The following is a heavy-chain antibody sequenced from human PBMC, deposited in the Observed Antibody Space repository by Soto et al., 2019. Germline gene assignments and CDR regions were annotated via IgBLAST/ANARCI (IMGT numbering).Heavy chain of an antibody. CDR2: INSDGSST. V-gene: IGHV3-74*01. D-gene: IGHD1-26*01. Sequence: EVQLVESGGGLVQPGGSLRLSCAASGFTFSSYWMHWVRQAPGKGLVWVSRINSDGSSTSYADSVKGRFTISRDNAKNTLYLQMNSLRAEDTAVYYCARDREVYYYCYGMDVWGQGTTVTVSS. CDR3: ARDREVYYYCYGMDV. CDR1: GFTFSSYW. J-gene: IGHJ6*02.